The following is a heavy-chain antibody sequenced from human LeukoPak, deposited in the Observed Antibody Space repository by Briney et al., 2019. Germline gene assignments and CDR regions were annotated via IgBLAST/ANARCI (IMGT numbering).Heavy chain of an antibody. CDR2: INPNSGDT. CDR1: GYTFTGYH. V-gene: IGHV1-2*06. D-gene: IGHD2-2*01. J-gene: IGHJ6*02. Sequence: ASVKVSCKASGYTFTGYHMHWVRQAPGQGLEWMGRINPNSGDTNYAQKFQGRVTMTRDTSISTAYMELSRLRSDDTAVYYCARVGYCSSTSCARDYYYYYGMDVWGQGTTVTVSS. CDR3: ARVGYCSSTSCARDYYYYYGMDV.